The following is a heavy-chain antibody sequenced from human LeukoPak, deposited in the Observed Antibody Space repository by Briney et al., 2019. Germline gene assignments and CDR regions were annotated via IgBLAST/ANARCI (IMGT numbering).Heavy chain of an antibody. V-gene: IGHV4-4*02. CDR1: GGSISSSNW. Sequence: SGTLSLTCAVSGGSISSSNWWSWVRQPPGRGLEWIGEIYHSGGTNYNPSLKSRVTISVDKSKNQFSLKLSSVTAADTAVYYCARSGSYGVNYFDNWGQGTLVTVSS. CDR3: ARSGSYGVNYFDN. CDR2: IYHSGGT. J-gene: IGHJ4*02. D-gene: IGHD4-17*01.